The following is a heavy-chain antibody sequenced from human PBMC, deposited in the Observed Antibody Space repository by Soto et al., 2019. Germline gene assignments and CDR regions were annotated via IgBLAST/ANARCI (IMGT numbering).Heavy chain of an antibody. V-gene: IGHV1-18*04. D-gene: IGHD2-15*01. CDR1: GYTFTSYG. Sequence: ASVKVSCKASGYTFTSYGISWVRQAPGQGLEWMGWISAYNGNTNYAQKLQGRVTMTTDTSTSTAYMELRSLRSDDTAVYYCALDIVVVVAATLKRYNWFDPWGQGILVTVSS. J-gene: IGHJ5*02. CDR3: ALDIVVVVAATLKRYNWFDP. CDR2: ISAYNGNT.